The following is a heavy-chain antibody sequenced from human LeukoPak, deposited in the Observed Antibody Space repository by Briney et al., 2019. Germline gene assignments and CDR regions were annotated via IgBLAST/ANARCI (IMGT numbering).Heavy chain of an antibody. CDR1: AGSISSYY. D-gene: IGHD3-3*01. V-gene: IGHV4-59*12. Sequence: SETLSLTCTFSAGSISSYYWSWIRQPPGKGLEWIGYIYYSGSTNYNPSLKSRVTMSVDTSKSQFSLKLSSVTAADTAVYYCARSSDFWSGYFRSHDAFDVWGQGTMVTVSS. CDR3: ARSSDFWSGYFRSHDAFDV. J-gene: IGHJ3*01. CDR2: IYYSGST.